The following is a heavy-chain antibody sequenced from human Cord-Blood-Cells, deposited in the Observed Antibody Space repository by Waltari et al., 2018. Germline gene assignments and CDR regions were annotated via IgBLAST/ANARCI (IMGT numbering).Heavy chain of an antibody. CDR3: ARYYDFWSGYCYGMDV. D-gene: IGHD3-3*01. J-gene: IGHJ6*02. Sequence: QVQLVQSGAEVKKPGASVKVFCKASGYTFTSYGISCVRQAPGQGLQRMGWNSAYNGNTKYAQKLQGRVTMTTDTSTSTDYMELRSLRSDDTAVYYCARYYDFWSGYCYGMDVWGQGTTVTVSS. V-gene: IGHV1-18*01. CDR1: GYTFTSYG. CDR2: NSAYNGNT.